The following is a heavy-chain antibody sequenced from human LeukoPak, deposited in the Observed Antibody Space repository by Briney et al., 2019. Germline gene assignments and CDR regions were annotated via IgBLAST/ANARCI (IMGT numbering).Heavy chain of an antibody. CDR2: LNPSGGSS. D-gene: IGHD3-22*01. V-gene: IGHV1-46*01. Sequence: GASVKVSCKASGYTVTSYYMHWVRQAPRQGLEWMAILNPSGGSSNYAQKFQGRATLTRATSTGTVYMELSSLRSEDTAVYYCASGRITYYYDSSGYYPTFDYWGQGTLVTVSS. CDR1: GYTVTSYY. CDR3: ASGRITYYYDSSGYYPTFDY. J-gene: IGHJ4*02.